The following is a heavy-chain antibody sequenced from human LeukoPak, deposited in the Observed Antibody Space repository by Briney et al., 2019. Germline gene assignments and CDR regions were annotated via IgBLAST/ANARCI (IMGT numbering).Heavy chain of an antibody. J-gene: IGHJ6*03. Sequence: GRSLRLSCAASEFIFSNYAMHWVRQAPGKGLEWVANIKQDGSEKYYVDSVKGRFTISRDNAKNSLYLQMNSLRAEDTAVYYCAKGTGRYYYYYYMDVWGKGTTVTVSS. D-gene: IGHD4-17*01. CDR3: AKGTGRYYYYYYMDV. CDR2: IKQDGSEK. V-gene: IGHV3-7*03. CDR1: EFIFSNYA.